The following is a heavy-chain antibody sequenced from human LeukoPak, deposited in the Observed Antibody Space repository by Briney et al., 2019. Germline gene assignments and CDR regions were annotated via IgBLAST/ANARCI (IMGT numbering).Heavy chain of an antibody. D-gene: IGHD6-13*01. CDR1: GGRINNHY. V-gene: IGHV4-59*11. J-gene: IGHJ4*02. CDR3: ARVSEGYSSSWYARKAGIFDY. CDR2: IYYSGTT. Sequence: SETLSLTCTVSGGRINNHYWTWIRQPPGKGLEWLGYIYYSGTTNYNPSLRSRVTISIDTSKNQFSLKMSSVTAADTAVYYCARVSEGYSSSWYARKAGIFDYWGQGTLVTVSS.